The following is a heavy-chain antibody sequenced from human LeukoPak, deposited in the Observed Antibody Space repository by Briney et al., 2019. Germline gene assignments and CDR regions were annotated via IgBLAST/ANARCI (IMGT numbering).Heavy chain of an antibody. CDR2: INANRGGT. CDR1: GYAFTDYY. J-gene: IGHJ4*02. V-gene: IGHV1-2*02. D-gene: IGHD2-2*01. Sequence: ASVKVSCKASGYAFTDYYMHWVRQAPGQGLEWMGWINANRGGTNYAQRFQGRVTMTRDTSITTAYMELSRLKSDDTAVYYCARRYCSSTSCYYFDYWGQGTLVTVSS. CDR3: ARRYCSSTSCYYFDY.